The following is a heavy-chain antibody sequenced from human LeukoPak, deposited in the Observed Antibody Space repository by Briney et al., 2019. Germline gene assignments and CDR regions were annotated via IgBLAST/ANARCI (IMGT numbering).Heavy chain of an antibody. D-gene: IGHD3-10*01. CDR2: ISGSGGST. Sequence: GGSLRLSCAASGFTFSSYAMSWVRHAPGKGLEWVSAISGSGGSTYSADSVKGRFTISRDNSKNTLYLQMNSLRAEDTAVYYCAKHITMVRGVIHPLNYYGMDVWGQGTTVTVSS. V-gene: IGHV3-23*01. CDR3: AKHITMVRGVIHPLNYYGMDV. J-gene: IGHJ6*02. CDR1: GFTFSSYA.